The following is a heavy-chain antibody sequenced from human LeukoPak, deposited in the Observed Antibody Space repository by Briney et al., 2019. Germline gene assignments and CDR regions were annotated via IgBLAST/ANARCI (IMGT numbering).Heavy chain of an antibody. Sequence: SETLSLTCTVSGYSISSGYYWGWIRQPPGKGLEWIGNIYHSGSTYYNPSLKSRVTISVDTSKNQFSLKLSSVTAADTAVYYCARVSDTSMSGDYFDYWGQGTLVTVSS. CDR1: GYSISSGYY. J-gene: IGHJ4*02. CDR3: ARVSDTSMSGDYFDY. D-gene: IGHD5-18*01. CDR2: IYHSGST. V-gene: IGHV4-38-2*02.